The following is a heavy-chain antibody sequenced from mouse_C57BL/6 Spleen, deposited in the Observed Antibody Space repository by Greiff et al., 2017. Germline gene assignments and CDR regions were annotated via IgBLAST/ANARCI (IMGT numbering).Heavy chain of an antibody. Sequence: QVQLQQSGAELARPGASVKMSCKASGYTFTSYTMHWVKQRPGQGLEWIGYINPSSGYTKYNQKFKDKATLTADKSSSTAYMQLSSLTSEDSAVDYCASSGTSWYFDVWGTGTTGTVS. D-gene: IGHD4-1*01. CDR2: INPSSGYT. CDR1: GYTFTSYT. CDR3: ASSGTSWYFDV. V-gene: IGHV1-4*01. J-gene: IGHJ1*03.